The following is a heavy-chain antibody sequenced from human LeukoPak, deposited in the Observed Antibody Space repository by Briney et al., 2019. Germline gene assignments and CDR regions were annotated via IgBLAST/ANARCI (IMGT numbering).Heavy chain of an antibody. CDR2: IYYTGNT. V-gene: IGHV4-59*08. CDR3: VRHSRVVAFDY. D-gene: IGHD2-15*01. CDR1: GVXISNHY. J-gene: IGHJ4*02. Sequence: SETLSLTCTVSGVXISNHYSSWIRQPPGKGQEWIGYIYYTGNTNYNPSLKSRVTISEDTSKNQVSLGLSSVTAADTAVYYCVRHSRVVAFDYWGQGNLVTVSS.